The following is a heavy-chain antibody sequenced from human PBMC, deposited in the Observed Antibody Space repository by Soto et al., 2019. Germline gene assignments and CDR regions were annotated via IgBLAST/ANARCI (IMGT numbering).Heavy chain of an antibody. CDR3: AIPLPKQQLVRGAFYH. CDR2: SIPVFGTA. Sequence: QVQLVQSGAEVKKPGSSVKLSCKTSGGTFRNYAINWVRQAPGQGLEWMGGSIPVFGTANYAQTFQGRFTITADESTSTAYMERSSLRSEDTAVYYCAIPLPKQQLVRGAFYHWGQGSLFTVAS. V-gene: IGHV1-69*01. D-gene: IGHD6-13*01. J-gene: IGHJ1*01. CDR1: GGTFRNYA.